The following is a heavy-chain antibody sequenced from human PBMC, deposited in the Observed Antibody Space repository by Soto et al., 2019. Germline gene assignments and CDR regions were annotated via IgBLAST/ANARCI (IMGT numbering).Heavy chain of an antibody. CDR3: AKAQPPMGLGKGDY. V-gene: IGHV3-23*01. J-gene: IGHJ4*02. CDR2: ISGGGGST. Sequence: GGSLRLSCAASGFTFSSYAMHWVRQAPGKGLEWVSGISGGGGSTYYADSVKGRFTISRDNSKNTLYLQMNSLRAEDKAVSYCAKAQPPMGLGKGDYWGQGTLVTVSS. D-gene: IGHD7-27*01. CDR1: GFTFSSYA.